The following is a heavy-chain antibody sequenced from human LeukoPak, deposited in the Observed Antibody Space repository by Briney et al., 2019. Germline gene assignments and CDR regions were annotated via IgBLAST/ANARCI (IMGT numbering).Heavy chain of an antibody. CDR3: ARGLKNSGSYYTPYYYYGMDV. J-gene: IGHJ6*02. D-gene: IGHD3-10*01. Sequence: SETLSLTCAVYGGSFSVYYWSWIRQPPGKGLEWIGEINHSGSTNYNPSLKSRVTISVDTSKNQFSLKLSSVTAADTAVYYCARGLKNSGSYYTPYYYYGMDVWGQGTTVTVSS. CDR1: GGSFSVYY. V-gene: IGHV4-34*01. CDR2: INHSGST.